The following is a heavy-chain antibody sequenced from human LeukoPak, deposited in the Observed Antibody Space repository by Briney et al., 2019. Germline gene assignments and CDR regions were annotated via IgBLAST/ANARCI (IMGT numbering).Heavy chain of an antibody. D-gene: IGHD6-19*01. J-gene: IGHJ3*02. CDR3: ARSRSDEPSSDWNPWAPRGAFDI. Sequence: GGSLRLSCAASGFTVSSNYMSWVRQAPGKGLEWVSVIYEYGSTYYADSVKGRFVISRDKSKNMLYLQMNSLRAEGTAIYFCARSRSDEPSSDWNPWAPRGAFDIWGQGTMVTVSS. CDR2: IYEYGST. CDR1: GFTVSSNY. V-gene: IGHV3-53*01.